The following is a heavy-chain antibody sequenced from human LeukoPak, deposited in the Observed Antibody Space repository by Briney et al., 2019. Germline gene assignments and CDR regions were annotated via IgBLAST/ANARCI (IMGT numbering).Heavy chain of an antibody. V-gene: IGHV3-23*01. Sequence: GSLRLSCAASGFTFSSYAVSWVRQAPGKGLEWVSAISGSGGSTFYADSVKGRFTISRDNSKNTLYLQMNSLRAEDTAVYYCAKYDCSGGSCYDEVDYWGQGTLVTVSS. CDR1: GFTFSSYA. CDR2: ISGSGGST. D-gene: IGHD2-15*01. CDR3: AKYDCSGGSCYDEVDY. J-gene: IGHJ4*02.